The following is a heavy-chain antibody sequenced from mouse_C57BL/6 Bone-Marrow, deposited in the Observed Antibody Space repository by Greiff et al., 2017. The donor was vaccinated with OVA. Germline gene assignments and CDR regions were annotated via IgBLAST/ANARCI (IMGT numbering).Heavy chain of an antibody. CDR2: ISSGGSYT. D-gene: IGHD4-1*01. CDR3: ARNWVYAMDY. V-gene: IGHV5-6*01. J-gene: IGHJ4*01. CDR1: GFTFSSYG. Sequence: EVQLVESGGDLVKPGGSLKLSCAASGFTFSSYGMSWVRQTPDKRLEWVATISSGGSYTYYPDSVKGRFTISRDNAKNTLYLQMSSLKSEDTAMYYCARNWVYAMDYWGQGTSVTGSS.